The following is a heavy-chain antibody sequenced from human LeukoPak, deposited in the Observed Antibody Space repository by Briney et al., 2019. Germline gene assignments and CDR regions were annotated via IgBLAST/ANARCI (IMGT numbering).Heavy chain of an antibody. CDR1: GFTFSSYW. V-gene: IGHV3-74*01. D-gene: IGHD6-6*01. CDR2: IKTDGSST. J-gene: IGHJ4*02. Sequence: GGSLRLSCVVSGFTFSSYWMHWVRQAPGKGLVWVSRIKTDGSSTGYADSVKGRFTISRDNAKNTLYLQMDSLRAEDTAVYYCARESAGAALGDWGQGTLVTVSS. CDR3: ARESAGAALGD.